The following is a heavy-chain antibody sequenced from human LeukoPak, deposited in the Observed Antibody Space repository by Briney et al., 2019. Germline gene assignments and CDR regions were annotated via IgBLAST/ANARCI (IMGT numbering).Heavy chain of an antibody. D-gene: IGHD2-15*01. V-gene: IGHV3-21*01. Sequence: PGGSLRLSCAASGFTFSSYGMHWVRQAPGKGLEWVSSISSSSYIYYADSVKGRFTISRDNAKNSLYLQMNSLRAEDTAVYYCARTKRDIVVVVAATPDWFDPWGQGTLVTVSS. CDR1: GFTFSSYG. CDR3: ARTKRDIVVVVAATPDWFDP. CDR2: ISSSSYI. J-gene: IGHJ5*02.